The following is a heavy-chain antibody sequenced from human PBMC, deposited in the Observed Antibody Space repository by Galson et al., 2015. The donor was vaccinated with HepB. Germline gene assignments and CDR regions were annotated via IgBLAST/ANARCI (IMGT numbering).Heavy chain of an antibody. J-gene: IGHJ4*02. V-gene: IGHV3-11*01. Sequence: SLRLSCAASGFPFNNAWMTWVRQAPGMGLEWVSFLSSTSSIVYYTGSVQGRFTISRDNAKNSLYLQMDSLRAEDTAIYFCARAGDSRGNYLDSWGQGTLVTVSS. D-gene: IGHD5-18*01. CDR1: GFPFNNAW. CDR2: LSSTSSIV. CDR3: ARAGDSRGNYLDS.